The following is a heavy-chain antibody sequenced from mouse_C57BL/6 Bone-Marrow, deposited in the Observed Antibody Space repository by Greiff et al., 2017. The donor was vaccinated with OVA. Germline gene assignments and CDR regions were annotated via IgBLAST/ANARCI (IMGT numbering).Heavy chain of an antibody. V-gene: IGHV14-3*01. CDR1: GFNIKNTY. J-gene: IGHJ1*03. D-gene: IGHD4-1*01. CDR2: IDPANGNT. CDR3: AIFWGSFYWYFDV. Sequence: EVQRVESVAELVRPGASVKLSCTASGFNIKNTYMHWVKQRPEQGLEWIGRIDPANGNTKYAPKFQGKATITADTSSNTAYLQLSSLTSEDTAIYYCAIFWGSFYWYFDVWGTGTTVTVSS.